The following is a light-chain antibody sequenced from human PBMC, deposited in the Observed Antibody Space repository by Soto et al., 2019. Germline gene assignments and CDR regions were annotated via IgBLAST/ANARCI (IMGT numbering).Light chain of an antibody. CDR2: AAS. J-gene: IGKJ5*01. V-gene: IGKV1-39*01. CDR1: QSISSY. Sequence: DIQMTQSPSSLSASLLDRVTITCRASQSISSYLNWYQQKPGKAPKLLIYAASSLQSGVPSRFSGSGSGTDFTLTISSLQPEDSATYYCQQSYSTPITFGQGTRLEI. CDR3: QQSYSTPIT.